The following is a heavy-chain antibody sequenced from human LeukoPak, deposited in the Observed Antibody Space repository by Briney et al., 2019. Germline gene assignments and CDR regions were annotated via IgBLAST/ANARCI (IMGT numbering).Heavy chain of an antibody. Sequence: GSLRLSCAASGFTFSSYXMHWVRQAXGKGLVWVSHISSDGRTTNYVDSVKGRFTISRDNAKNTLYLQMNSLRAEDTAVYYCARDRPGDSVVGATDRWGQGTLVTVSS. CDR2: ISSDGRTT. D-gene: IGHD1-26*01. CDR3: ARDRPGDSVVGATDR. CDR1: GFTFSSYX. V-gene: IGHV3-74*01. J-gene: IGHJ5*02.